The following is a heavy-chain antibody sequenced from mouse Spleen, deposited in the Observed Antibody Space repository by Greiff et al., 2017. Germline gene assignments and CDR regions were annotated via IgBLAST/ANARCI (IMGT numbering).Heavy chain of an antibody. V-gene: IGHV5-9*04. J-gene: IGHJ3*01. CDR2: ISSGGGNT. CDR3: ARPSLYYDYAWFAY. D-gene: IGHD2-4*01. Sequence: EVKVEESGGGLVKLGGSLKLSCAASGFTFSSYAMSWVRQTPEKRLEWVATISSGGGNTYYPDSVKGRFTISRDNAKNTLYLQMSSLKSEDTAMYYCARPSLYYDYAWFAYWGQGTLVTVSA. CDR1: GFTFSSYA.